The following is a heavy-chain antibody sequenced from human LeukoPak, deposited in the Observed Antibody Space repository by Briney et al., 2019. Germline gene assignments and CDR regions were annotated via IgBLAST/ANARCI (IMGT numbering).Heavy chain of an antibody. D-gene: IGHD6-13*01. J-gene: IGHJ1*01. Sequence: SETLSLTCAVYGGSFSGYYWSWIRQPPGKGLEWIGEINHSGSTNYHPSLKSRVTISVDTSKNKFSLKLSSVTAADTAVYYCARGRGIAAAGTFQHWGQGTLVTVSS. CDR1: GGSFSGYY. V-gene: IGHV4-34*01. CDR2: INHSGST. CDR3: ARGRGIAAAGTFQH.